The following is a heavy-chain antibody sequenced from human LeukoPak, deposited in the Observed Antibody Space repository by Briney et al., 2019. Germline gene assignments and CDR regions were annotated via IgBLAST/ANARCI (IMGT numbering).Heavy chain of an antibody. CDR3: ARSHCTNGVCLPYFDY. D-gene: IGHD2-8*01. Sequence: ASVKVSCKASGYTFTGYYMHWVRQAPGQGLEWMGRINPNSGGTNYAQKFQGRVTMTRDTSISTAYMELSRLRSDDTAVSYCARSHCTNGVCLPYFDYWGQGTLVTVSS. V-gene: IGHV1-2*06. J-gene: IGHJ4*02. CDR1: GYTFTGYY. CDR2: INPNSGGT.